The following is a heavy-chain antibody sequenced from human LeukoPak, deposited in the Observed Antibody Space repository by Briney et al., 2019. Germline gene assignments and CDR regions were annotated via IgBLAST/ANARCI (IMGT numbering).Heavy chain of an antibody. Sequence: SETLSLTCVVSGGSISGYYWNWIRQSAGKGLEWIGRIYSSGNTTYNPSLESRVSMSVETSKKQLSLRLSSVTAADTAVYYCARGKYDTSGYYQQFDFWGQGTLVTVSS. V-gene: IGHV4-4*07. CDR2: IYSSGNT. CDR1: GGSISGYY. D-gene: IGHD3-22*01. CDR3: ARGKYDTSGYYQQFDF. J-gene: IGHJ4*02.